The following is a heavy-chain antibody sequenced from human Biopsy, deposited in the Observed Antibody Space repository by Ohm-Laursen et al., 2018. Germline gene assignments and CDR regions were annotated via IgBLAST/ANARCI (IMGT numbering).Heavy chain of an antibody. V-gene: IGHV1-69*06. CDR3: ATKLTGYFHH. D-gene: IGHD3-9*01. CDR1: GGTFSNYG. J-gene: IGHJ1*01. Sequence: SVKASCKAPGGTFSNYGVNWMRQAPGQGLEWLGGNIPILGTGNYAQKFQDRVTVAADTSTSTATMELRSLRSDDTAVYYCATKLTGYFHHWGQGTLVIVSS. CDR2: NIPILGTG.